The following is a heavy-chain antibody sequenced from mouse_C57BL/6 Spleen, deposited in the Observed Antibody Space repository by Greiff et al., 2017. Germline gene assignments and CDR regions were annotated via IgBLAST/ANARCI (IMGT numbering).Heavy chain of an antibody. CDR2: IDPEDGET. CDR3: ARDYYGSSYPY. V-gene: IGHV14-2*01. D-gene: IGHD1-1*01. J-gene: IGHJ2*01. Sequence: VQLKESGAELVKPGASVKLSCTASGFNITDYYLHWVKQRTEQGLEWIGRIDPEDGETKYDPKFQGKATITADTSSNTAYLQLSSLTSEDTAVYYCARDYYGSSYPYWGQGTTLTVSS. CDR1: GFNITDYY.